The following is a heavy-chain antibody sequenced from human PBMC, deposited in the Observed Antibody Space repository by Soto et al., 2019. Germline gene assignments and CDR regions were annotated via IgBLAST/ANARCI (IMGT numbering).Heavy chain of an antibody. CDR1: GGSISSYY. CDR2: IYYSGST. Sequence: PSETLSLTCTVSGGSISSYYWSWIRQPPGKGLEWIGYIYYSGSTNYNPSLKSRVTISVDTSKNQFSLKLSSVTAADTAVYYCARHEGYSSRNELHYWGQGTLVTVSS. D-gene: IGHD6-13*01. CDR3: ARHEGYSSRNELHY. J-gene: IGHJ4*02. V-gene: IGHV4-59*08.